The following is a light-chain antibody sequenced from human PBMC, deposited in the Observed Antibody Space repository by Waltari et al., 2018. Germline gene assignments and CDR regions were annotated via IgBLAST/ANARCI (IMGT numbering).Light chain of an antibody. CDR1: QSIGRY. CDR3: QNHERLPAT. CDR2: GAS. J-gene: IGKJ1*01. V-gene: IGKV3-20*01. Sequence: EVVFTQSPGPLSLSPGETATLSCRASQSIGRYLVWYQQKSGQAPRLLIYGASTRATGIPDRFSGSGSGTDFSLTISRLEAEDFAVYYCQNHERLPATFGQGTKVEIK.